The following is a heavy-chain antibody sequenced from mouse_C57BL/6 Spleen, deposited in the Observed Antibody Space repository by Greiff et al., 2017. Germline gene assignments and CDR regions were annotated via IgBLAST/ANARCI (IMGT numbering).Heavy chain of an antibody. D-gene: IGHD1-1*01. CDR2: INPNYGTT. Sequence: VQLQQSGPELVKPGASVKISCKASGYSFTDYNMNWVKQSNGKSLEWIGVINPNYGTTCYNQKFKGKATLTGDQSSSTAYMQLNSLTSEDSAVYYCASRDGGSSPHWYFDVWGTGTTVTVSS. CDR3: ASRDGGSSPHWYFDV. J-gene: IGHJ1*03. V-gene: IGHV1-39*01. CDR1: GYSFTDYN.